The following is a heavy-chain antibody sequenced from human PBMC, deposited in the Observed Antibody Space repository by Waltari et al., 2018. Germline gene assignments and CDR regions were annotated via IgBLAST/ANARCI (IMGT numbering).Heavy chain of an antibody. CDR1: GFTFSSYG. V-gene: IGHV3-33*01. J-gene: IGHJ6*03. Sequence: QVQLVESGGGVVQPGRSLRLSCAASGFTFSSYGMHWVRQAPGKGLEWVAVIWYDGSNKYYADSVKGRFTISRDKSKNTLYLQMNSLRAEDTAVYYCVRDYDYVWGTSGYYYMDVWGKGTTVTVSS. D-gene: IGHD3-16*01. CDR3: VRDYDYVWGTSGYYYMDV. CDR2: IWYDGSNK.